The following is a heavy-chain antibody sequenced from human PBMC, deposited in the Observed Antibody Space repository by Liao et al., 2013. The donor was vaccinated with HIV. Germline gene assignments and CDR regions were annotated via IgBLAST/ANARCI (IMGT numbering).Heavy chain of an antibody. V-gene: IGHV4-30-2*05. Sequence: QVQLQESGSGLVKPSQTLSLTCTVSGGSINSDGFSWSWIRQPPGKNLEWIGYIYQSGSTYYNPSLKSRVTLSVDTSKNQFSLKLSSVTAADTAVYYCARGRVTGYYYYMDVWGKGTTVTVSS. CDR2: IYQSGST. CDR3: ARGRVTGYYYYMDV. J-gene: IGHJ6*03. CDR1: GGSINSDGFS. D-gene: IGHD1-14*01.